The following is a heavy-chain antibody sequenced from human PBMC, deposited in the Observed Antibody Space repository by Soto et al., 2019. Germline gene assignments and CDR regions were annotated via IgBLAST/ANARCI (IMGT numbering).Heavy chain of an antibody. Sequence: QEQLQESGPGLVKPSETLSLTCTASGGSISNYYWSWIRQPPGKGLEWIGNIHNSGNTNYNPSLMGRVTISLDTSNSQCSLKMNSVTAADTAVYYCTTGSGWTSDHWGRGTLVTVSS. J-gene: IGHJ4*02. CDR2: IHNSGNT. CDR1: GGSISNYY. D-gene: IGHD6-19*01. V-gene: IGHV4-59*12. CDR3: TTGSGWTSDH.